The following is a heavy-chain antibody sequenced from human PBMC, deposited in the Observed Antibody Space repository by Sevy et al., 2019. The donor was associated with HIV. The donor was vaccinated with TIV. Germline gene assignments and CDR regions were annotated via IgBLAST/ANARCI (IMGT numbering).Heavy chain of an antibody. CDR3: AKGVAGALDALDI. CDR1: GFTFRNYV. CDR2: ISDGGGTT. J-gene: IGHJ3*02. Sequence: GGSLRLSCAASGFTFRNYVMNWVRQPPGKGLEWVSVISDGGGTTYYADSVKGRFTISRDDSKSTLYLQMNSLRVEDTAVYFCAKGVAGALDALDIWGQGTMVTVSS. V-gene: IGHV3-23*01. D-gene: IGHD3-10*01.